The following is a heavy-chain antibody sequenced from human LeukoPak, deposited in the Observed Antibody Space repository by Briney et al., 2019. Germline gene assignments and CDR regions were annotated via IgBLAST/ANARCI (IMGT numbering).Heavy chain of an antibody. V-gene: IGHV1-2*02. Sequence: GASVTVSYKPSGYTLTSYYMHGVRQAPGQGLEWMGWINPNTGDPSFAQKFQGRVTFTSVTSISTAYMELSRLKSDDTAVYYCARLFNYYDNSGYYQYYFDYWGQGTLVTVSS. J-gene: IGHJ4*02. D-gene: IGHD3-22*01. CDR2: INPNTGDP. CDR1: GYTLTSYY. CDR3: ARLFNYYDNSGYYQYYFDY.